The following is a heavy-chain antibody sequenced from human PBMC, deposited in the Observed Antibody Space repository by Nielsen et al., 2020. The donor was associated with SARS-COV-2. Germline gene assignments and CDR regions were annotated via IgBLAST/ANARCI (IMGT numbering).Heavy chain of an antibody. Sequence: GSLRLSCTVSGGSISSYYWSWIRQPPGKGLEWIGYIYYSGSTIYNPSLKSRVTISVDTSKNQFSLNLTSVTAADTAVYYCARVRPYYFDHWGQGTLVTVSS. CDR2: IYYSGST. CDR1: GGSISSYY. CDR3: ARVRPYYFDH. V-gene: IGHV4-59*08. J-gene: IGHJ4*02.